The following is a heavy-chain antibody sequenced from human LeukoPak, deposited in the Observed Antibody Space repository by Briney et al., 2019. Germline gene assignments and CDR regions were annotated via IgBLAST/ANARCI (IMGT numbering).Heavy chain of an antibody. CDR3: ARDRDSSGWFDP. V-gene: IGHV3-23*01. CDR2: ISSSGGRT. J-gene: IGHJ5*02. D-gene: IGHD6-25*01. Sequence: GGSLRLSCAASGFTFSSYAMSWVRQAPGKGLEWVSGISSSGGRTYYADSVKGRFTISRDNAKNSLYLQMNSLRAEDTAVYYCARDRDSSGWFDPWGQGTLVTVSS. CDR1: GFTFSSYA.